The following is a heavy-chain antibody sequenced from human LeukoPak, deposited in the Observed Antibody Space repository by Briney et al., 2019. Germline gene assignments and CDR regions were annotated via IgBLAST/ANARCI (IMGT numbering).Heavy chain of an antibody. CDR3: ARVTRSSWYVDY. D-gene: IGHD6-13*01. V-gene: IGHV3-21*01. J-gene: IGHJ4*02. Sequence: GGSLRLSCEASGFTFSSYVMSWVRQAPGEGLEWVSSISYSSSNIYYADSVMGRFTISRDNAKNSLYLQMNSLRAEDTAVYFCARVTRSSWYVDYWGQGTLVTVSS. CDR2: ISYSSSNI. CDR1: GFTFSSYV.